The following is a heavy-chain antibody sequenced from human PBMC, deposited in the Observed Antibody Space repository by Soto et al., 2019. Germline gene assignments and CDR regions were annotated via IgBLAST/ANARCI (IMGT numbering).Heavy chain of an antibody. J-gene: IGHJ6*02. D-gene: IGHD1-26*01. CDR1: AFTFTNAW. CDR2: IKSKTDGGTT. V-gene: IGHV3-15*07. Sequence: EVQLVESGGGLVKPGGSLRLSCAASAFTFTNAWMNWVRQAPGKGLEWVGRIKSKTDGGTTDYAAPVKGRFTISRDDSKNTLYLRMNSLKTEDTAVYYCTRGGKVGTTSYSYYYVTDVWGQGTTVTVSS. CDR3: TRGGKVGTTSYSYYYVTDV.